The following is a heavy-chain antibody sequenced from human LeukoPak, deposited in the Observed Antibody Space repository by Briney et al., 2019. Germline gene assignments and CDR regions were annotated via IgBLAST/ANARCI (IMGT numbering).Heavy chain of an antibody. V-gene: IGHV4-59*01. CDR2: IYYSGST. CDR3: ARGGYDPSQNYFDY. D-gene: IGHD5-12*01. J-gene: IGHJ4*02. CDR1: GGSISSYY. Sequence: SETLSLTCTVSGGSISSYYWSWIQQPPGKGLEWIGYIYYSGSTNYNPSLKSRVTISVDTSENQFSLKLSSVTAADTAVYYCARGGYDPSQNYFDYWGQGTLVTVSS.